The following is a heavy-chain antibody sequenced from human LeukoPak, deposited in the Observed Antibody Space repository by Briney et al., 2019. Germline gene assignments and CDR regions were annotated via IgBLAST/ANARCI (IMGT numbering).Heavy chain of an antibody. V-gene: IGHV3-23*01. D-gene: IGHD3-3*01. J-gene: IGHJ3*02. CDR3: ARVTIFGVVNDAFDI. CDR2: ISGSGGST. CDR1: GFTXSSYA. Sequence: XLXXXXSGFTXSSYAMSWVRQAPGKGLEWVSAISGSGGSTYYADSVKGRFTISGDNSKNTLYLQMNSLRAEDTAVYYCARVTIFGVVNDAFDIWGQGTMVTVSS.